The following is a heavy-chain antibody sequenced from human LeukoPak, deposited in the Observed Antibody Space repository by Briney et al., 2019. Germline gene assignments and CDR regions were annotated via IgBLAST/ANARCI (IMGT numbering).Heavy chain of an antibody. J-gene: IGHJ4*02. V-gene: IGHV4-59*01. CDR1: GGFISSYY. CDR3: ARYLRVEWRAFDY. CDR2: IYYSGST. Sequence: SETLSLTCTVSGGFISSYYWSWIRQPPGKGLEWIGYIYYSGSTNYNPSLKSRVTISVDTSKNQFSLKLNSVTAADTAVYYCARYLRVEWRAFDYWGQGTLVTVSS. D-gene: IGHD3-3*01.